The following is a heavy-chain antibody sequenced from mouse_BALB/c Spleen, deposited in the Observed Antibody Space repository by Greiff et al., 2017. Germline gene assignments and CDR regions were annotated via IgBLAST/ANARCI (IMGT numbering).Heavy chain of an antibody. CDR1: GFTFSSYA. V-gene: IGHV5-9-4*01. D-gene: IGHD2-3*01. CDR2: ISSGGSYT. Sequence: DVKLQESGGGLVKPGGSLKLSCAASGFTFSSYAMSWVRQSPEKRLEWVAEISSGGSYTYYQDNVTGRITISRDNAKNTLYLEMSSLRSEDTAMYYCARIGDGYYIDYWGQGTTLTVSS. CDR3: ARIGDGYYIDY. J-gene: IGHJ2*01.